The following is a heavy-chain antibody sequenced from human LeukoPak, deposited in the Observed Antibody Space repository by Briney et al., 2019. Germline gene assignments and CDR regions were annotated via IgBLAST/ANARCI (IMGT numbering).Heavy chain of an antibody. V-gene: IGHV3-23*01. CDR3: ATGRPITMIVVYFT. Sequence: PGGSLRLSCAASGFTFSSYAMSWVRQAPGKGLEWVSAISGSGGSTYYADSVKGRFTISRDNSKNTLYLQMNSLRAEDTAVCYCATGRPITMIVVYFTWGQGTLVTVSS. CDR2: ISGSGGST. CDR1: GFTFSSYA. D-gene: IGHD3-22*01. J-gene: IGHJ5*02.